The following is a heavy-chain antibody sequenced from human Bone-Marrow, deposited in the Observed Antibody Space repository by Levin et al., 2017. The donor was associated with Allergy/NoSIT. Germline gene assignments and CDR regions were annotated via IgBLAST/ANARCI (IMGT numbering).Heavy chain of an antibody. CDR2: ISGYGDRI. V-gene: IGHV3-23*01. Sequence: GGSLRLSCVASGFTFSSYAKSWVRLAPGKGLEWVSAISGYGDRIYYADSVKGRFTIARDKSQHTLYLQIKSLRVEDTANYFCAKDYKAYSSFHGVWGQGTQFTVSS. CDR3: AKDYKAYSSFHGV. CDR1: GFTFSSYA. J-gene: IGHJ4*02. D-gene: IGHD3-22*01.